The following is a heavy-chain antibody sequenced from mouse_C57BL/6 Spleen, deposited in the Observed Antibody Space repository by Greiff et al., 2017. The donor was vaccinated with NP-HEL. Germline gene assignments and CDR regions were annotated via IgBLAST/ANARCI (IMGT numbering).Heavy chain of an antibody. CDR2: FYPGSGSI. D-gene: IGHD2-2*01. CDR1: GYTFTEYT. Sequence: VQLQQSGAELVKPGASVKLSCKASGYTFTEYTIHWVKQRSGQGLEWIGWFYPGSGSIKYNEKFKDKATLTADKSSSTVYMELSRLTSEDSAVYFCARHEGLYYGYDEYYFDYWGQCTTLTVSS. V-gene: IGHV1-62-2*01. CDR3: ARHEGLYYGYDEYYFDY. J-gene: IGHJ2*01.